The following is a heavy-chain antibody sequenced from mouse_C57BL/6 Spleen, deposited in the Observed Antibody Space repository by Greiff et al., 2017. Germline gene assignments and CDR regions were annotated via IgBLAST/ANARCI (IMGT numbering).Heavy chain of an antibody. CDR1: GYTFTSYT. D-gene: IGHD1-2*01. CDR2: INPSSGYT. Sequence: QVQLQQSGADLARPGASVKMSCKASGYTFTSYTMHWVKQRPGQGLAWIGYINPSSGYTTYNQKFKDKATLTADKSSSTAYMQLSSLTSEDSAVYYCARWGTTAVYAMDYWGQGTSVTVSS. V-gene: IGHV1-4*01. CDR3: ARWGTTAVYAMDY. J-gene: IGHJ4*01.